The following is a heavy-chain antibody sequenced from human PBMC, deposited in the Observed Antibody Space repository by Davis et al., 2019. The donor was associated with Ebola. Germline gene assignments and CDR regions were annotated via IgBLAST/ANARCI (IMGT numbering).Heavy chain of an antibody. Sequence: PGGSLRLSCAASGFTFSSYAMSWVRQAPGKGLEWVSAISGSGGSTYYADSVKGRFTISRDNAKNTLYLQMNSLRAEDTAVYYCARVRSGSYWRYFDYWGQGTLVTVSS. CDR3: ARVRSGSYWRYFDY. CDR2: ISGSGGST. D-gene: IGHD1-26*01. CDR1: GFTFSSYA. J-gene: IGHJ4*02. V-gene: IGHV3-23*01.